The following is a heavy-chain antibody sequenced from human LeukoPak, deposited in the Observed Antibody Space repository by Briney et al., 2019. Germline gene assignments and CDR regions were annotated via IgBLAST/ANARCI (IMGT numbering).Heavy chain of an antibody. CDR2: ISGSGGGT. Sequence: GGSLRLSCAVSGITLSNYGMSWVRQAPGKGPEWVAGISGSGGGTNYADSVKGRFTISRDNSKYTLFLQMNSLRAEDTAVYYCARDPNGDYIGAFDMWGPGTMVTVSS. V-gene: IGHV3-23*01. CDR3: ARDPNGDYIGAFDM. D-gene: IGHD4-17*01. J-gene: IGHJ3*02. CDR1: GITLSNYG.